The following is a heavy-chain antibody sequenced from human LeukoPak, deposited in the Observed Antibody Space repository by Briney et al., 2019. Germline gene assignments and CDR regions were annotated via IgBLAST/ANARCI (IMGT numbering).Heavy chain of an antibody. Sequence: PSETLSLTCTVSGGPIDSFYWSWIRQPPGKGLEWIGYIYHSGSTSYNPSLKSRVTISVDKSKKQFSLQLSSVTAADTAVYYWATFVGEADYWGQGTLVTVSS. J-gene: IGHJ4*02. CDR1: GGPIDSFY. CDR2: IYHSGST. CDR3: ATFVGEADY. V-gene: IGHV4-59*01. D-gene: IGHD3-16*01.